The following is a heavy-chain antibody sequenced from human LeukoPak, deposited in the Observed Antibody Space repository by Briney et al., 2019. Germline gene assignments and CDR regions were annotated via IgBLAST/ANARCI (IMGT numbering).Heavy chain of an antibody. Sequence: ASVKVSCKASGYTFTSYGISWVRQAPGQGLEWMGWISAYNGNTNYAQKLQGRVTMTTDTSASTAYMELRSLRSDDTAVYYCARAEWELHPFDYWGQGTLVTVSS. CDR1: GYTFTSYG. J-gene: IGHJ4*02. D-gene: IGHD1-26*01. CDR3: ARAEWELHPFDY. CDR2: ISAYNGNT. V-gene: IGHV1-18*01.